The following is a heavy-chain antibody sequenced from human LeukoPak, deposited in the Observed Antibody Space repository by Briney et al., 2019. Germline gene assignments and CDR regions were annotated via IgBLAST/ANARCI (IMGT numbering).Heavy chain of an antibody. CDR2: ISYDGSNK. CDR3: AKEASGYGYYFDY. CDR1: GFTFSSYA. D-gene: IGHD3-10*01. Sequence: PGGSLRLSCAASGFTFSSYAMHWVRQASGKGLEWVAVISYDGSNKYYADSVKGRFTISRDNSKNTLYLQMNSLRAEDTAVYYCAKEASGYGYYFDYWGQGTLVTVSS. V-gene: IGHV3-30-3*02. J-gene: IGHJ4*02.